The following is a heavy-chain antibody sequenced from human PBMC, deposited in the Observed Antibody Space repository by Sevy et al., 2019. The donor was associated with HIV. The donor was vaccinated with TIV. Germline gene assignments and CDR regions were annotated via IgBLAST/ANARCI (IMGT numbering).Heavy chain of an antibody. D-gene: IGHD2-15*01. CDR2: ISGSGGRT. CDR3: ANVVVLAGGDAYDT. V-gene: IGHV3-23*01. Sequence: GGSLRLSCAASGFTFSSYAMSWVRQAPGKGLEWVTAISGSGGRTYYADSVKGRFTISRDNSKNTLYLQMNSLRAEATVVYYGANVVVLAGGDAYDTWGPGTMVTVSS. CDR1: GFTFSSYA. J-gene: IGHJ3*02.